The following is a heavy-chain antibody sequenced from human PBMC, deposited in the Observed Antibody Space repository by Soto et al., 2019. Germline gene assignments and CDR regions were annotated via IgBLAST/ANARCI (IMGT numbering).Heavy chain of an antibody. D-gene: IGHD1-1*01. J-gene: IGHJ4*02. CDR2: LYASGST. V-gene: IGHV4-4*07. CDR3: AKAGTYYFDS. CDR1: GASIINFY. Sequence: SETLSLTCSFSGASIINFYWSWIRQPAGKGLEWIGRLYASGSTDYNPSLKSRVTMSIDTSKNRVSLSLTSVTAADTAVYYCAKAGTYYFDSWGQGIVVTVSS.